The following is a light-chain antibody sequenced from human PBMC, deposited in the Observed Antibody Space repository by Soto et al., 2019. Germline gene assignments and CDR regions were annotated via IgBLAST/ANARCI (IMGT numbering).Light chain of an antibody. V-gene: IGKV3-15*01. CDR2: DAS. CDR3: QQYNNWPRT. CDR1: QSVGSN. J-gene: IGKJ1*01. Sequence: EIVMTQSPDTLSVSPGERATLSCRASQSVGSNLAWYQQKPGQAPRLLISDASTRATGIPARFSGSGSGTEFTLTISSLRSEDFAVYYCQQYNNWPRTFGQGTTVEIE.